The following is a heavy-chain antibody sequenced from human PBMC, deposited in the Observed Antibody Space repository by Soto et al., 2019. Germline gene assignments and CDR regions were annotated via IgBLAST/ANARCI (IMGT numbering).Heavy chain of an antibody. CDR3: ARAPRITIFGVVINYGMDV. D-gene: IGHD3-3*01. CDR2: INHSGST. V-gene: IGHV4-34*01. Sequence: SETLSLTCAVYGGSFSGYYWSWISQPPGKGLEWIGEINHSGSTNYNPSLKSRVTISVDTSKNQFSLKLSSVTAADTAVYYCARAPRITIFGVVINYGMDVWGQGTTVTVSS. J-gene: IGHJ6*02. CDR1: GGSFSGYY.